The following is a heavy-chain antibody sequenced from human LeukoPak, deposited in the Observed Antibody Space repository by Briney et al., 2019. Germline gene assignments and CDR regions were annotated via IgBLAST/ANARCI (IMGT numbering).Heavy chain of an antibody. CDR2: IIPIFGTA. D-gene: IGHD5-24*01. Sequence: ASVKVSCKASGGTFSSYAISWVRQAPGQGLEWMGGIIPIFGTANYAQKFQGRVTITADGSTSTAYMELSSLRSEDTAVYYCQTRDGYNLDYWGQGTLVTVSS. CDR1: GGTFSSYA. V-gene: IGHV1-69*01. CDR3: QTRDGYNLDY. J-gene: IGHJ4*02.